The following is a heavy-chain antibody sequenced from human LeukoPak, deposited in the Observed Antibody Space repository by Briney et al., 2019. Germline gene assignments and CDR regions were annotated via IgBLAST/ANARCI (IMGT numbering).Heavy chain of an antibody. J-gene: IGHJ4*02. V-gene: IGHV3-74*01. Sequence: GGSLRLSWAASGFTLSGYWMHWVRQAPGKGLVWVSRIKSDGSSTSYADSVKGRFTISRDNAKNTLYLQMNSLRAEDTAVYYCTRSDYFDYWGQGTLVTVS. CDR1: GFTLSGYW. CDR3: TRSDYFDY. CDR2: IKSDGSST.